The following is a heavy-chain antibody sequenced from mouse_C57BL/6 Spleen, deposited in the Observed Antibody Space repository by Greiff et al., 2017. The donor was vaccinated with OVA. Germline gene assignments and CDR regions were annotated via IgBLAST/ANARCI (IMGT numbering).Heavy chain of an antibody. V-gene: IGHV3-6*01. Sequence: ESGPGLVKPSQSLSLTCSVTGYSITSGYYWNWIRQFPGNKLEWMGYISYDGSNNYNPSLKNRISITRDTSKNQFFLKLNSVTTEDTATYSCARDDGYDEVCFDYWGQGTTLTVSA. D-gene: IGHD2-2*01. CDR2: ISYDGSN. CDR1: GYSITSGYY. J-gene: IGHJ2*01. CDR3: ARDDGYDEVCFDY.